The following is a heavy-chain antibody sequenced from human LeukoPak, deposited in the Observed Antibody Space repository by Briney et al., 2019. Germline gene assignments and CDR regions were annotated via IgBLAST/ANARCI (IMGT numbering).Heavy chain of an antibody. CDR1: GGSISSSSYY. CDR3: ARNNHRRITARRFRYFDY. CDR2: IYYSGST. D-gene: IGHD6-6*01. V-gene: IGHV4-39*07. J-gene: IGHJ4*02. Sequence: PSETLSLTCTVSGGSISSSSYYWGWIRQPPGKGLEWIGSIYYSGSTYYNPSLKSRVTISVDTSKNQFSLKLSSVTAADTAVYYCARNNHRRITARRFRYFDYWGQGTLVTVSS.